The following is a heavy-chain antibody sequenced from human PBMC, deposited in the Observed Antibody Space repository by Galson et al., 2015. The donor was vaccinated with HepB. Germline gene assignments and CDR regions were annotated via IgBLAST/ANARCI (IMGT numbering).Heavy chain of an antibody. D-gene: IGHD2-2*01. CDR3: ARALIVVVPAARYYYYGMDV. Sequence: SVKVSCKASGGTFSSYTISWVRQAPGQGLEWMGRIIPILGIANYAQKFQGRVTITADESTGTAYMELSSLRSEDTAVYYCARALIVVVPAARYYYYGMDVWGQGTTVTVSS. CDR2: IIPILGIA. V-gene: IGHV1-69*02. CDR1: GGTFSSYT. J-gene: IGHJ6*02.